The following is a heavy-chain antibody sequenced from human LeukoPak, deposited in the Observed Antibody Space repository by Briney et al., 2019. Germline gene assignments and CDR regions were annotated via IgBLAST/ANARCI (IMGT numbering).Heavy chain of an antibody. CDR3: AGAPNQHYFDY. CDR1: SASITNYY. V-gene: IGHV4-59*01. Sequence: SETLSLTCTVSSASITNYYWSWIRQPPGKGLEYIGHIYYTGTTDYNPPLKSRVTMSVDTSKNQFSLSLISVTASDTAVYFCAGAPNQHYFDYWGQGTLVAVSS. J-gene: IGHJ4*02. CDR2: IYYTGTT.